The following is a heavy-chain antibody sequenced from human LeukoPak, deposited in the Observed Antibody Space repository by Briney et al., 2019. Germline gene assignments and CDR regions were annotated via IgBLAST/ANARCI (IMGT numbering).Heavy chain of an antibody. CDR2: VRDKGHSYAT. CDR1: GFTFSDSP. J-gene: IGHJ4*02. CDR3: ARQPQGTGTVDY. D-gene: IGHD3/OR15-3a*01. V-gene: IGHV3-73*01. Sequence: PGRSLRLSCAASGFTFSDSPIHWVRQASGKGLEWVGRVRDKGHSYATGYAASVKGRFIISRDDSKNTAYLQMNSLKTEDTAMYYCARQPQGTGTVDYWGQGTLVTVSS.